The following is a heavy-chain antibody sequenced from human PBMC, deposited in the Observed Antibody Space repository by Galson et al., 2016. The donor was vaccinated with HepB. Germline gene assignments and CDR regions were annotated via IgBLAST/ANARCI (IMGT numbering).Heavy chain of an antibody. CDR2: INHSGNT. CDR3: ARGTYYDSATRFDP. Sequence: SETLSLTCAVFGGTFNGYYWTWIRQPPGKGLEWIGEINHSGNTNYNPPLKSRVNLSVDMSKKQFTLELTSVTAADTAIYYCARGTYYDSATRFDPWGQGTPVTVAS. CDR1: GGTFNGYY. V-gene: IGHV4-34*01. J-gene: IGHJ5*02. D-gene: IGHD3-3*01.